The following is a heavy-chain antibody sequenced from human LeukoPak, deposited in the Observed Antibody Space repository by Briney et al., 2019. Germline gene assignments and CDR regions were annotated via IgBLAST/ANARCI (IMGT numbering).Heavy chain of an antibody. Sequence: SETLSLTCTVSGGSISSYYWSWIRQPPGKGLEGIGYIYYSGSTNYNPSLKSRVTISVDTSKNQFSLKLSSVTAADTAVYYCAREALYYYGSGAERFDAFDIWGQGTMVTVSS. J-gene: IGHJ3*02. CDR1: GGSISSYY. D-gene: IGHD3-10*01. CDR2: IYYSGST. V-gene: IGHV4-59*01. CDR3: AREALYYYGSGAERFDAFDI.